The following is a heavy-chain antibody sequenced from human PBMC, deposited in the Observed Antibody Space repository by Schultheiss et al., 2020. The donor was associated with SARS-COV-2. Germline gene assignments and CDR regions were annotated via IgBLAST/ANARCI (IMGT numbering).Heavy chain of an antibody. J-gene: IGHJ4*02. CDR1: GFTFSSYG. V-gene: IGHV3-23*01. Sequence: GGSLRLSCAASGFTFSSYGMHWVRQAPGKGLEWVSAISGSGGSTYYADSVKGRFTISRDNSKNTLYLQMNSLRDEDTAVYYCARGEGANDYWGQGTLVTVSS. CDR2: ISGSGGST. D-gene: IGHD4/OR15-4a*01. CDR3: ARGEGANDY.